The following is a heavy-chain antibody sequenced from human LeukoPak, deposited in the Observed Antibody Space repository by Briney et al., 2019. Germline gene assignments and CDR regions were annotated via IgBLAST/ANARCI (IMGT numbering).Heavy chain of an antibody. V-gene: IGHV3-74*01. CDR3: ACIGVFDY. CDR2: ISSDGSST. CDR1: GFTFSSYW. Sequence: GGSLRLSCAASGFTFSSYWMHWVRQAPGKGLVWVSRISSDGSSTSYADSVKGRFTISRDNAKNTLYLQMNSPRAEDTAVYYCACIGVFDYWGQGTLVTVSS. D-gene: IGHD2-21*01. J-gene: IGHJ4*02.